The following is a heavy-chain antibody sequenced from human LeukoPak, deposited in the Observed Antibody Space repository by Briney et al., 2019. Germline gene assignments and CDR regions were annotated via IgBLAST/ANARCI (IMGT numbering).Heavy chain of an antibody. CDR3: SRDGKWGDYHYYYRMDV. D-gene: IGHD1-26*01. J-gene: IGHJ6*02. CDR1: GFTFSSYS. Sequence: GGSLRLSCAASGFTFSSYSMNWVRQAPGKGLEWVSSISSSSSYIYYADSVKGRFTISRDNAKNSLYLQMNSLRAEDTAVYYCSRDGKWGDYHYYYRMDVWGQGTTVTVSS. V-gene: IGHV3-21*01. CDR2: ISSSSSYI.